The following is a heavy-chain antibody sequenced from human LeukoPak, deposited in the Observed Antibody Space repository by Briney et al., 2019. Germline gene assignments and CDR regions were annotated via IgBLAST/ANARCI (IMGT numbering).Heavy chain of an antibody. CDR3: ARGYSSSWWFDY. CDR1: NYTFNNYG. V-gene: IGHV1-18*01. CDR2: ISAYNGNT. D-gene: IGHD6-13*01. Sequence: ASEKVSCKASNYTFNNYGISWLRQAPGQGLEWMGRISAYNGNTNYAQKVQGRLTMTTDTSTTTAYMELRSLRSDDTAVYYCARGYSSSWWFDYWGQGTLVTVSS. J-gene: IGHJ4*02.